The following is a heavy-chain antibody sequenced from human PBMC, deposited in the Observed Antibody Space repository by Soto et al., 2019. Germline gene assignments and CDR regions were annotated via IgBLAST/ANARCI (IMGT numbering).Heavy chain of an antibody. CDR1: GFTFTRYS. V-gene: IGHV3-21*06. CDR2: ISSTTNYI. J-gene: IGHJ4*02. Sequence: PGGSLRLCCAASGFTFTRYSMNWVRQAPGKGLEWVSSISSTTNYIYYGDSMKGRFTTSRDNAKNSLYLEMNSLRAEDTAVYYCARESEDLTSNFDYWGQGTLVTVSS. CDR3: ARESEDLTSNFDY.